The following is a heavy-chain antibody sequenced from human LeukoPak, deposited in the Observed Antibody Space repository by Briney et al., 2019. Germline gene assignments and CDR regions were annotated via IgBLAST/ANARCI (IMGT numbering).Heavy chain of an antibody. CDR1: GFTFSSYA. D-gene: IGHD2-2*01. CDR3: ARGYCSSTSCYFLNWFDP. Sequence: GGSLRLSCAASGFTFSSYAMHWARQAPGKGLEYVSAISSNGGSTYSANSVKGRFTISRDNSKNTLYLQMGSLRAEDMAVYYCARGYCSSTSCYFLNWFDPWGQGTLVTVSS. CDR2: ISSNGGST. V-gene: IGHV3-64*01. J-gene: IGHJ5*02.